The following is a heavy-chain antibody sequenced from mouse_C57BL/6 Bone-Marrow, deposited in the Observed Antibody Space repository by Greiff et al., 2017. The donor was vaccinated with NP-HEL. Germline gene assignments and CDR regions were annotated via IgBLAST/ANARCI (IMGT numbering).Heavy chain of an antibody. CDR1: GYTFTSYW. D-gene: IGHD1-1*01. CDR3: TSRGYYYGSSFWYFDV. V-gene: IGHV1-5*01. CDR2: IYPGNSDT. J-gene: IGHJ1*03. Sequence: EVKLQESGTVLARPGASVKMSCKTSGYTFTSYWMHWVKQRPGQGLEWIGAIYPGNSDTSYNQKFKGKAKLTAVTSASTAYMELSSLTNEDSAVYYCTSRGYYYGSSFWYFDVWGTGTTVTVSS.